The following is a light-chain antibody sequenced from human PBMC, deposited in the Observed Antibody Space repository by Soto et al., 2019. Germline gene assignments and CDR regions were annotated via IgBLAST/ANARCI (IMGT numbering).Light chain of an antibody. J-gene: IGKJ1*01. CDR2: GAS. V-gene: IGKV3-20*01. CDR1: QSVNSAY. Sequence: EIVLTQSPGTLSLSPGDRATLSCRASQSVNSAYLAWYQQKPGQAPRLLIYGASSRFTGVPDRFGGSGSATDFTLTISRLEPEDFAVYYCQKYYSSPRFGQGTKVEIK. CDR3: QKYYSSPR.